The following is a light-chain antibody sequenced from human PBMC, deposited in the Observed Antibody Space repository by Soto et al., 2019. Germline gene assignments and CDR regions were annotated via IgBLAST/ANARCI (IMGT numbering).Light chain of an antibody. Sequence: DIQVYKSPSTLSASVGDRVTIPCRASQSISSWLAWYQQKPGKAPRLLIYDASILESGVPSRFSGSASGTEFTLTISSLQPDDFATYYCQQYNISPTFGQGTKVDIK. CDR1: QSISSW. CDR2: DAS. J-gene: IGKJ1*01. CDR3: QQYNISPT. V-gene: IGKV1-5*01.